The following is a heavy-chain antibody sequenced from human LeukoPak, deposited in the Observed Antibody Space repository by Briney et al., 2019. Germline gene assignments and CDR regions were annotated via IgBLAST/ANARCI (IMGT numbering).Heavy chain of an antibody. J-gene: IGHJ4*02. D-gene: IGHD1-26*01. CDR3: ARVYRGNTGVEY. CDR1: GFTLSSYA. V-gene: IGHV3-23*01. CDR2: ISGGGGVT. Sequence: EGSLRLSSAASGFTLSSYAMSWVRQAPGKGLEWVSAISGGGGVTYYAESVAGRFTISRDNSKNSLYLQMNSLRAEDTAVYYCARVYRGNTGVEYWGQGILVTVSS.